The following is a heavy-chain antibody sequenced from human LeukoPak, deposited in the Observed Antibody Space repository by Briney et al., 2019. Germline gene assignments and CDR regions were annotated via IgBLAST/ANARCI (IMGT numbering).Heavy chain of an antibody. CDR3: ARAVGGDGSGSL. V-gene: IGHV4-4*07. D-gene: IGHD3-10*01. J-gene: IGHJ4*02. CDR2: ISGSGTI. CDR1: GGSINSY. Sequence: PSETLSLTCTVSGGSINSYWSWIRQPAGKGVEWIGRISGSGTITYNPALQSRLSISIDTSKNQFSLKLMSVTAADTAVYYCARAVGGDGSGSLWGPGTLVTVSS.